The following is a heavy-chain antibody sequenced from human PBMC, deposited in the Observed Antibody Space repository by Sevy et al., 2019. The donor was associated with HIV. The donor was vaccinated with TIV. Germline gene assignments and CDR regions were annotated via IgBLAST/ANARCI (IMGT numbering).Heavy chain of an antibody. D-gene: IGHD2-8*01. CDR3: ARAPRINYCTNGVCYFFDP. CDR1: GYTFTSYD. CDR2: MNPNSGNT. V-gene: IGHV1-8*01. J-gene: IGHJ5*02. Sequence: ASVKVSCKASGYTFTSYDINWVRQATGQGLEWMGWMNPNSGNTGYAQKFQGRVTMTRNTSISTAYMELSSLGSEDTAVYYCARAPRINYCTNGVCYFFDPWGQGTLVTVSS.